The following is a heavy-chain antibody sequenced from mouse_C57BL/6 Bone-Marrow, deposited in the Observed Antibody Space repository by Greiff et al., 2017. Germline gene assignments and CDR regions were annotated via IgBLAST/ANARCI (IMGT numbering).Heavy chain of an antibody. CDR3: ARHEGYFDV. J-gene: IGHJ1*03. V-gene: IGHV5-12*01. CDR2: ISNGGGST. CDR1: GFTFSDYY. Sequence: EVQRVESGGGLVQPGGSLKLSCAASGFTFSDYYMYWVRQTPEKRLEWVAYISNGGGSTYYPDTVKGRFTISRDNAKNTLYLQMSRLKSEDTAMYYCARHEGYFDVWGTGTTVTVSS.